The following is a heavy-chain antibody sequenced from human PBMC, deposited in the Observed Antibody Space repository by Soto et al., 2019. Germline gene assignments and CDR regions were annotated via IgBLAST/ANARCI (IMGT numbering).Heavy chain of an antibody. CDR2: IHPSGGCT. CDR3: ARGGHIAVVTASFDN. J-gene: IGHJ4*02. CDR1: GYTFNTYY. Sequence: QVQLVQSGAEVRKPGASVKVSCKPSGYTFNTYYLHWLRQAPGQAIEWMGVIHPSGGCTTYAKKFMGRVTVTREPSTHTVFMELSSLRSDDTAVYYCARGGHIAVVTASFDNWGQGTLVTVSS. D-gene: IGHD2-21*02. V-gene: IGHV1-46*02.